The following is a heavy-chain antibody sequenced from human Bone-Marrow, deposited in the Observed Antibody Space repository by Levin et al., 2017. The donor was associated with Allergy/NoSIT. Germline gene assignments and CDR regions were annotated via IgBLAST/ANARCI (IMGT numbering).Heavy chain of an antibody. CDR2: ISAYNGNT. V-gene: IGHV1-18*01. D-gene: IGHD2-15*01. Sequence: ASVKVSCKASGYTFTSYGISWVRQAPGQGLEWMGWISAYNGNTNYAQKLQGRVTMTTDTSTSTAYMELRSLRSDDTAVYYCARDDGGYCSGGSCQDYYFDYWGQGTLVTVSS. CDR1: GYTFTSYG. J-gene: IGHJ4*02. CDR3: ARDDGGYCSGGSCQDYYFDY.